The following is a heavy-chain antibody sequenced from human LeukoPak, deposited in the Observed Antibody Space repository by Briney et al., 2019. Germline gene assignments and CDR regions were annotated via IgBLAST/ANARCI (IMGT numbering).Heavy chain of an antibody. D-gene: IGHD5-18*01. V-gene: IGHV4-59*01. CDR1: GGSISSYY. Sequence: SETLSLTCTVSGGSISSYYWSWIRQPPGKGLKCIGYIYYSGSTNYNPSLKSRVTISVDTSKNQFSLKLSSVTAADTAVYYCARFTRYSYGYGFDYWGQGTLVTVSS. J-gene: IGHJ4*02. CDR2: IYYSGST. CDR3: ARFTRYSYGYGFDY.